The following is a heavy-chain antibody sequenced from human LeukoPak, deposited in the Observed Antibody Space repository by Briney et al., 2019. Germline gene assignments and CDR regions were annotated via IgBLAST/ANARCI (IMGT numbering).Heavy chain of an antibody. Sequence: GASVKVSCKASGGTFSSYAISWVRQAPGQGLEWMGGIIPIFGTANYAQKFQGRVTITTDESTSTAYMELSSLRSEDTAVYYCARDRRMTTVTTYDYYMDVWGEGTTVTVSS. CDR3: ARDRRMTTVTTYDYYMDV. V-gene: IGHV1-69*05. CDR2: IIPIFGTA. CDR1: GGTFSSYA. D-gene: IGHD4-11*01. J-gene: IGHJ6*03.